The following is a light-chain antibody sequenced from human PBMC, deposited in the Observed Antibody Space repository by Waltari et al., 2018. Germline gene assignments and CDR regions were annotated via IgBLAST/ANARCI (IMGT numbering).Light chain of an antibody. V-gene: IGLV4-69*01. CDR3: QTWDTGIRV. Sequence: QLVETQSPSASASLGASVKLTCTLSGGHTHYAIPWHQQQPQKGPRFLMKVNSDGSHNKGDGIPDRFSGSSSGAERYLTISSLQSEDEADYHCQTWDTGIRVFGGGTKLIVL. CDR1: GGHTHYA. J-gene: IGLJ3*02. CDR2: VNSDGSH.